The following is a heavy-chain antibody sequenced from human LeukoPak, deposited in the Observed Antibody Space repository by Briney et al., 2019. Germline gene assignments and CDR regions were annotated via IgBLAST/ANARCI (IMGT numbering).Heavy chain of an antibody. CDR2: IYPRGST. CDR3: ARRGDYQEVVDY. Sequence: SQTLSLTCAVSGGSISSGSYSWSWIRQPPGKGLEWIGYIYPRGSTYYNPSLKSRVILSLDKSANQFSLKLSSVTAADTAVYYCARRGDYQEVVDYWGQGTLVTVSS. V-gene: IGHV4-30-2*01. J-gene: IGHJ4*02. CDR1: GGSISSGSYS. D-gene: IGHD4-17*01.